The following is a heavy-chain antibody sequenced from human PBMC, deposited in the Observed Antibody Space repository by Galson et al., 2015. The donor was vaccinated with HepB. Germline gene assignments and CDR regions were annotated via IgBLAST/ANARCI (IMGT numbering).Heavy chain of an antibody. J-gene: IGHJ6*03. Sequence: SLRLSCAASGFTFSNYGMHWVRQAPGKGLEWVAFIRYDGSNEYYADSVKGRFTISGDNAKNTLYLQMNSLRAEDTAVYYCARVPQSLVYYMDVWGKGTTVTVSS. D-gene: IGHD3-16*01. CDR1: GFTFSNYG. CDR2: IRYDGSNE. CDR3: ARVPQSLVYYMDV. V-gene: IGHV3-30*02.